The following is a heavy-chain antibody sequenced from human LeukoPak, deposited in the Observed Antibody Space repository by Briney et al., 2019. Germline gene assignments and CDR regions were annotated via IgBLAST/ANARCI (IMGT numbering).Heavy chain of an antibody. CDR2: IYYSGST. J-gene: IGHJ4*02. Sequence: SETLSLTCTVSGGSISSYYWSWIRQPPGKGLEWIGYIYYSGSTNYNPSLKSRVTISVDTSKNQFSLKLSSVTAADTAVYYCAREGYIAAAGPHTYYFDYWGQGTLVTVSS. V-gene: IGHV4-59*01. CDR1: GGSISSYY. CDR3: AREGYIAAAGPHTYYFDY. D-gene: IGHD6-13*01.